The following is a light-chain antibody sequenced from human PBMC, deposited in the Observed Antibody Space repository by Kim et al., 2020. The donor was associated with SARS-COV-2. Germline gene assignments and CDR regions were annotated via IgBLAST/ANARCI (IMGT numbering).Light chain of an antibody. CDR3: QSRDSGCSIL. J-gene: IGLJ2*01. Sequence: ALGQTVPTTCRGDSLRSNYANWDQQRPSQVPILVSYGRNNRPTGMPDRFSGSSSGNTTSLTISGARTEDEAEFYCQSRDSGCSILFGRGTQLTVL. V-gene: IGLV3-19*01. CDR1: SLRSNY. CDR2: GRN.